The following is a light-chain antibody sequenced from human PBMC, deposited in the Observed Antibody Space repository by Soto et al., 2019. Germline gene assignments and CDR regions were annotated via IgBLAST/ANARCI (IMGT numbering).Light chain of an antibody. CDR1: QSVSSN. J-gene: IGKJ3*01. V-gene: IGKV3-15*01. CDR3: QQYNNWPPVT. Sequence: EIVMTQSPATLSVSPGERATPSCRASQSVSSNLAWYQQKPGQAPRLLIYGASTRATGIPARFSGSGSGTEFTLTVSSPQSEDFAVYYCQQYNNWPPVTFGPGTKVDIK. CDR2: GAS.